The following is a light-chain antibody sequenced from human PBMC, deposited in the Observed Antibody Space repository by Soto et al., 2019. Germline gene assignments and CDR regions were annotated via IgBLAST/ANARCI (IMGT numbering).Light chain of an antibody. CDR1: SSNIGAGYD. J-gene: IGLJ1*01. Sequence: QSALTQPPSVSGAPGQRVTISCTGSSSNIGAGYDVHWYQQLPGTAPKLLIYGNSNRPSGVPDRFSGSKSGTSASLAITGLQAEDEADYYCQSYDSSLSVYYVFGTGTKLTV. CDR2: GNS. CDR3: QSYDSSLSVYYV. V-gene: IGLV1-40*01.